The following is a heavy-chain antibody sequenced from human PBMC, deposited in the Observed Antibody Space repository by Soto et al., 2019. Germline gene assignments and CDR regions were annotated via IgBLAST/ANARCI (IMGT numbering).Heavy chain of an antibody. CDR1: GGSISTFY. Sequence: QVQLQESGPGLVKPSETLSLTYTVSGGSISTFYWSWIRQPPGKGLEWIGYIHYSGNTNYNPSLKGRVTISVDTSKNQFSLNLRTVTAADTAIYYCVRAATRGPRYYGLDVWGQGTTVTVSS. CDR3: VRAATRGPRYYGLDV. V-gene: IGHV4-59*01. CDR2: IHYSGNT. J-gene: IGHJ6*02.